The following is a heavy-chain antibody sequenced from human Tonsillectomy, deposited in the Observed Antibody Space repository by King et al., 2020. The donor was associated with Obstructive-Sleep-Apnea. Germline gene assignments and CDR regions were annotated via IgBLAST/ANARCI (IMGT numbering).Heavy chain of an antibody. CDR2: IYYSWTT. CDR3: AYGSGSYYVLDY. D-gene: IGHD3-10*01. CDR1: GGSISSYY. J-gene: IGHJ4*02. V-gene: IGHV4-59*01. Sequence: QLQESGPGLVKPSETLSLTCSVSGGSISSYYWSGIRHPPGKGLECIGYIYYSWTTNYNPSLKRRVTISVDTSKNQLSLKLSSVTAADTAVYYCAYGSGSYYVLDYWGQGTLVTVSS.